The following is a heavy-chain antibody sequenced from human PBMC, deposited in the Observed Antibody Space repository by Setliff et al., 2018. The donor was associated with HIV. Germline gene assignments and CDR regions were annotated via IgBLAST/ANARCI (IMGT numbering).Heavy chain of an antibody. V-gene: IGHV1-69*08. CDR3: AKEQEIGSYLDP. CDR1: GGAFISHT. Sequence: SVKVSCKASGGAFISHTFTWVRQAPGQGLEWMGRIIPILGTPNYAQNFQGRLTISADKSTRTAYLELSSLRSDDSAVYFCAKEQEIGSYLDPWGQGTLVTSPQ. D-gene: IGHD2-2*02. J-gene: IGHJ5*02. CDR2: IIPILGTP.